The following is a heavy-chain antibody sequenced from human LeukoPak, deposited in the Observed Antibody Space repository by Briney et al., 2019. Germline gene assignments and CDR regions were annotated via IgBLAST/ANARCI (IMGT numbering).Heavy chain of an antibody. D-gene: IGHD2-2*01. J-gene: IGHJ3*02. V-gene: IGHV5-51*01. CDR2: IYPADSDT. CDR3: ARHSFLGYCSTTSCRTPFDI. CDR1: EYSFTTYW. Sequence: GESLKISCKGSEYSFTTYWIGWVRQMPGKGLEWMGIIYPADSDTRYSPSFQGQVTISADKSINTAYLQWSSLEASDTAMYYCARHSFLGYCSTTSCRTPFDIWGQGTIVTISS.